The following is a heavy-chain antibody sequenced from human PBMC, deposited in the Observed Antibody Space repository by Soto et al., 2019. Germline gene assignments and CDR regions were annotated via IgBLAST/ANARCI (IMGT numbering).Heavy chain of an antibody. CDR3: ARARCSSGQCYYFDY. Sequence: VQLVESGEGLVQPGGSLRLSCAASGFTFSSYNIHWIRQAPGKGLEFVSAISRSGDRTYYADSVKGRFTITRDNSKNTVWLQMGSLRAEDKAVYYCARARCSSGQCYYFDYWGRGALVSVSS. V-gene: IGHV3-64*02. CDR2: ISRSGDRT. CDR1: GFTFSSYN. D-gene: IGHD2-15*01. J-gene: IGHJ4*02.